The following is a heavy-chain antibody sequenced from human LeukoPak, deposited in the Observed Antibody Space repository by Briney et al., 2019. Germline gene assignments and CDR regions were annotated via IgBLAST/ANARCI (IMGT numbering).Heavy chain of an antibody. CDR1: GGSITNNY. Sequence: KPSETLSLTCTVSGGSITNNYWSWIRQPPGKGLEWIGSIYHSGSTYYNPSLKSRVTISVDTSKNQFSLKLSSVTAADTAVYYCARGVLLWFGESMVYNWFDPWGQGTLVTVSS. V-gene: IGHV4-38-2*02. J-gene: IGHJ5*02. CDR3: ARGVLLWFGESMVYNWFDP. D-gene: IGHD3-10*01. CDR2: IYHSGST.